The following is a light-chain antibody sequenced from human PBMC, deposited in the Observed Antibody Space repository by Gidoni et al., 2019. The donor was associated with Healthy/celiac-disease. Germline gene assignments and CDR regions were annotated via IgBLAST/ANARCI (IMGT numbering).Light chain of an antibody. Sequence: IQMTQSPSSLSASLAYRVTITCQASPDISNSLNWYQQKPGKAPKLMIYDASNLETGVPSRISGSGSGTDFTFTISRQQPEDIATYYCQQYDNLPLTFGGXTKVEIK. CDR2: DAS. V-gene: IGKV1-33*01. J-gene: IGKJ4*01. CDR1: PDISNS. CDR3: QQYDNLPLT.